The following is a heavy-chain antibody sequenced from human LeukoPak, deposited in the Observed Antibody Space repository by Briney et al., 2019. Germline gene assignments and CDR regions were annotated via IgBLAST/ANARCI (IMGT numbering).Heavy chain of an antibody. CDR1: GYTFTGYY. J-gene: IGHJ4*02. D-gene: IGHD2/OR15-2a*01. Sequence: EASVKVSCKASGYTFTGYYMHWVRQAPGQGLEWMGWINPNSGGTNYAQKFQGRVTMTRDTSISTAYMELSRLRSDDTAVYYCARDLNIGGSWAYYFDYWGQGTLVTVSS. CDR3: ARDLNIGGSWAYYFDY. CDR2: INPNSGGT. V-gene: IGHV1-2*02.